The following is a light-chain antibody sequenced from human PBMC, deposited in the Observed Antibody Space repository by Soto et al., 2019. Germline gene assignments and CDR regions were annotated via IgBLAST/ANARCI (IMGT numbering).Light chain of an antibody. J-gene: IGKJ1*01. CDR1: QSVSSSY. CDR3: QQYGSSPWT. Sequence: EIVLTQSPGTLSLSPGERATLSCRASQSVSSSYLAWYQQKPGQAPRLLIYGASSRATGIPDTFSGSGSGTDVTLTISRLEPEDVAVYYCQQYGSSPWTFGQGTKVEIK. CDR2: GAS. V-gene: IGKV3-20*01.